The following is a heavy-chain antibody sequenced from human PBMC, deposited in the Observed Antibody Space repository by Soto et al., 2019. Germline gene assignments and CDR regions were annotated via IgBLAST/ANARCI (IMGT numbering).Heavy chain of an antibody. Sequence: GSLRLSCAASGFTFSSYAMSWVRQAPGKGLEWVSAISGSGGSTYYADSVKGRFTISRDNSKNTLYLQMNSLRAEDTAVYYCAKDDSYYDILTGYYLWGQGTLVTVSS. J-gene: IGHJ5*02. V-gene: IGHV3-23*01. D-gene: IGHD3-9*01. CDR1: GFTFSSYA. CDR2: ISGSGGST. CDR3: AKDDSYYDILTGYYL.